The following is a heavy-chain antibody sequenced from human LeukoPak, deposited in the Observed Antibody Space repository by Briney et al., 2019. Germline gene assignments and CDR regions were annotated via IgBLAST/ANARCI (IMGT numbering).Heavy chain of an antibody. CDR3: GRSSSRDGYNRIGD. J-gene: IGHJ4*02. Sequence: SETLSLTCTVSGDSLNRYYGPWIRQPPGKGLEWIGYVYYSGSTNYNPSLKSRVTISVETSKNQVSLKLTSEPDARTAVYHCGRSSSRDGYNRIGDWGQGTLVTVSS. CDR2: VYYSGST. D-gene: IGHD5-24*01. CDR1: GDSLNRYY. V-gene: IGHV4-59*01.